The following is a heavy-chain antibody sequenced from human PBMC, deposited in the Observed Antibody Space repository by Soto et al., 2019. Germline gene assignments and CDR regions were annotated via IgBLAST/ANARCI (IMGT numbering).Heavy chain of an antibody. D-gene: IGHD3-22*01. CDR2: ISGSGGST. Sequence: PGGSLRLSCAASGFTFSRYAMSWVRQAAGKGLEWGSAISGSGGSTYYADSVKGRFTISRDNSKNTLYLQMNSLRAEDTAVYYCAKSEVVTSEFDYWGQGSLVTVPQ. V-gene: IGHV3-23*01. J-gene: IGHJ4*02. CDR1: GFTFSRYA. CDR3: AKSEVVTSEFDY.